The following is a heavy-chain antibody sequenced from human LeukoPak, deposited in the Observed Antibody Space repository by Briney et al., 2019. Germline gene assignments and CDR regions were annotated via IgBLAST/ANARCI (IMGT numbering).Heavy chain of an antibody. CDR2: ISYDGSNK. CDR1: GFTFSSYG. CDR3: AKEVRITMVRGVIPVSDY. V-gene: IGHV3-30*18. J-gene: IGHJ4*02. Sequence: PGGSLRLSCAASGFTFSSYGMHWVRQAPGKGLEWVAVISYDGSNKYYADSVKGRFTISRDNSKNTLYLQMNSLRAEDTAVYYCAKEVRITMVRGVIPVSDYWGQGTLVTVSS. D-gene: IGHD3-10*01.